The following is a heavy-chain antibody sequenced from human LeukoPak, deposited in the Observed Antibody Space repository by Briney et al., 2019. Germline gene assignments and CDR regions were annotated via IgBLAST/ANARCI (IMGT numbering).Heavy chain of an antibody. CDR3: ARGPTFWSGPPWFDP. J-gene: IGHJ5*02. CDR2: ISQTGST. Sequence: SGTLSLTCAVSGGSISSSNWWSWVRQPPGKGLEWIGEISQTGSTNYNPSLKSRVTMSVDKSRNQFSLKLSSVTAADTAVYYCARGPTFWSGPPWFDPWGQGTLVTVSS. CDR1: GGSISSSNW. D-gene: IGHD3-3*01. V-gene: IGHV4-4*02.